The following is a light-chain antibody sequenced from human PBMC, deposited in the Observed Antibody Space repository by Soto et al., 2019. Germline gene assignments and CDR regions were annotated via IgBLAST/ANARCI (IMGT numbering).Light chain of an antibody. V-gene: IGLV2-18*01. Sequence: QSALTQPPSVSGSPGQSVTISCTGTNSDVGSYNRVSWYQQPPDTAPKLIIYEVSIRPSGVPDRFSGSKSSNTASLTISGLQADDEGDYYCSLYTTTSILFGGGTKVTVL. CDR1: NSDVGSYNR. CDR3: SLYTTTSIL. CDR2: EVS. J-gene: IGLJ3*02.